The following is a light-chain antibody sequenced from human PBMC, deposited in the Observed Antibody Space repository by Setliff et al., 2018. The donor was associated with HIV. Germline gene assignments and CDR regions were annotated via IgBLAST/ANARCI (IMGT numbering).Light chain of an antibody. CDR3: TSYTSTNNDML. Sequence: ALTQPASVSGSPGQSITISCTGTNSDVGGYNYVSWYQHHPGKAPKLMIFAVSNRPSGVSHRFSGSKSGNTASLTISGPQAEDEADYFCTSYTSTNNDMLVGGGTK. CDR2: AVS. CDR1: NSDVGGYNY. J-gene: IGLJ2*01. V-gene: IGLV2-14*01.